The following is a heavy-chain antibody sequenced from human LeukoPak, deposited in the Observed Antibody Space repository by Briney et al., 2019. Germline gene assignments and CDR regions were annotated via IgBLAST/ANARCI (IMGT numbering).Heavy chain of an antibody. CDR1: GYTFTSYD. Sequence: ASVKVSCKASGYTFTSYDINWVRQATGQGLEWMGWMNPNSGNTGYAQKFQGRVTMTRNTSISTAYMELSSLRSEDTAVYYCARVMTTVTKECGYWGQGTLVTVSS. V-gene: IGHV1-8*01. CDR3: ARVMTTVTKECGY. D-gene: IGHD4-17*01. CDR2: MNPNSGNT. J-gene: IGHJ4*02.